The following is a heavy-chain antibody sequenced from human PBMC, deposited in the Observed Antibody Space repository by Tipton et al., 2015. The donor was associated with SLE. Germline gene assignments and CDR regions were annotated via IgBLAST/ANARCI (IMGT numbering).Heavy chain of an antibody. CDR2: IRYDGSNK. CDR3: AKDDSSGYWAFDI. V-gene: IGHV3-30*02. CDR1: GFTFSSYG. Sequence: SLRLSCAASGFTFSSYGMHWVRQAPGKGLEWVAFIRYDGSNKYYADSVKGRFTISRDNSKNTLYLQMNSLRAEDTAVYYCAKDDSSGYWAFDIWGQGTMVTVSS. J-gene: IGHJ3*02. D-gene: IGHD3-22*01.